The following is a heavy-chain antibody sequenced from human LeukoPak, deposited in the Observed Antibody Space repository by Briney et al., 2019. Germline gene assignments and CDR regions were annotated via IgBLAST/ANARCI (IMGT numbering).Heavy chain of an antibody. CDR2: IKQDGGEK. CDR1: GFTFSSYW. Sequence: GGSLRLSCAASGFTFSSYWMSCVRQAPGKGLELVANIKQDGGEKYYVDSVKGRFTISRDNAKNSLYLQMNSLRAEDTAVYYCARAREGYDFWSGYYQENYYYGMDVWGQGTTVTVSS. V-gene: IGHV3-7*01. J-gene: IGHJ6*02. D-gene: IGHD3-3*01. CDR3: ARAREGYDFWSGYYQENYYYGMDV.